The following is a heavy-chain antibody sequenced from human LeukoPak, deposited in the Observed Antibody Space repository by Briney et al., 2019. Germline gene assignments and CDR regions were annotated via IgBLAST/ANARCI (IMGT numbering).Heavy chain of an antibody. CDR3: ARDIRGYTDY. J-gene: IGHJ4*02. CDR2: ISSSGSTI. Sequence: GGSPRLSCAASGFTFSSYEMNWVRQAPGKGLEWVSYISSSGSTIYYADSVKGRFTISRDNAKNSLYLQMNGLRAEDTTVYYCARDIRGYTDYWGQGTLVTVSS. CDR1: GFTFSSYE. D-gene: IGHD5-18*01. V-gene: IGHV3-48*03.